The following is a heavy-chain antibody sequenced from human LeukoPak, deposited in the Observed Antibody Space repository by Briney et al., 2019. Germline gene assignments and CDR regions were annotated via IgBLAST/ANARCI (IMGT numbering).Heavy chain of an antibody. CDR2: IYYSGST. J-gene: IGHJ4*02. CDR1: GGSISSSSYY. CDR3: ARVVGATLDY. D-gene: IGHD1-26*01. V-gene: IGHV4-39*07. Sequence: SETLSLTCTVSGGSISSSSYYWGWIRQPPGKGLEWIGSIYYSGSTYYNPSLKSRVTISVDTSKNQFSLKLSSVTAADTAVYYCARVVGATLDYWGQGTLVTVSS.